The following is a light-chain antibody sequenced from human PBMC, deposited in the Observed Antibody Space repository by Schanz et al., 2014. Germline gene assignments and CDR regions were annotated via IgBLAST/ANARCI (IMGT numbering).Light chain of an antibody. CDR1: SSDVGGYNY. Sequence: QSALTQPPSVSGSPGQSITISCTGTSSDVGGYNYVSWYQQHPGKAPKLMMYEVTKRPSGVSNRFSGSKSGNTASLTISGLQAEDEADYYCSSYTSSSTWVFGGGTKLTVL. V-gene: IGLV2-14*01. J-gene: IGLJ3*02. CDR2: EVT. CDR3: SSYTSSSTWV.